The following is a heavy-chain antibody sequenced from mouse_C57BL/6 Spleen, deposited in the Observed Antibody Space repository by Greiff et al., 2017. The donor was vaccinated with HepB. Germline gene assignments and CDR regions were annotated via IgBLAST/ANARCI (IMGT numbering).Heavy chain of an antibody. J-gene: IGHJ1*03. D-gene: IGHD2-4*01. Sequence: EVKLMESGGGLVKPGGSLKLSCAASGFTFSDYGMHWVRQAPEQGLEWVAYISSGSSNIYYADTVKGRFTITGDNAKNTLFLQMTSLRSEDTAMYYCARNDYGPWYFDVWGTGTTVTVSS. CDR3: ARNDYGPWYFDV. CDR2: ISSGSSNI. CDR1: GFTFSDYG. V-gene: IGHV5-17*01.